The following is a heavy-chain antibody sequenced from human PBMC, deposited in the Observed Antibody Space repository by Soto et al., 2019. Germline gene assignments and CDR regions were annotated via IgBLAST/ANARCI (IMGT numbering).Heavy chain of an antibody. Sequence: GGSMRLSCAASGFTFSRHAMCCLRQAPGTGPEWVAFVDGSGGDTSYADSVKGRFTISRDNSDNSLYLHMNSLRAEDTGRYFCAKEIFAAAYAATSAFDLWGRGTLVTVSS. CDR3: AKEIFAAAYAATSAFDL. CDR2: VDGSGGDT. V-gene: IGHV3-23*01. J-gene: IGHJ4*02. CDR1: GFTFSRHA. D-gene: IGHD2-8*01.